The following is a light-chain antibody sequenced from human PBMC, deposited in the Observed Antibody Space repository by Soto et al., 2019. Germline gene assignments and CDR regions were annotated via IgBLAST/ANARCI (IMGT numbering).Light chain of an antibody. CDR3: QQGHTFPLT. CDR2: AAT. J-gene: IGKJ4*01. Sequence: DIQMTQSPSSVSASVGDRVTITCRASQDISDWLAWHQQKPGEAPKLLIYAATTLHSGVPSRFSGRGSGTDFTLTISSLQPEDFATYYCQQGHTFPLTFGGGTKVEIK. CDR1: QDISDW. V-gene: IGKV1-12*01.